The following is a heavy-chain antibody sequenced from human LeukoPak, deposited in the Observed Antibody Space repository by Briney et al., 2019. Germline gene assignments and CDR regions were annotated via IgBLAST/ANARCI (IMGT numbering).Heavy chain of an antibody. J-gene: IGHJ3*02. CDR1: GFTFSSYA. CDR2: ISSSGSTI. Sequence: GGSLRLSCAASGFTFSSYAMSWVRQAPGKGLEWVSYISSSGSTIYYADSVKGRFTISRDNAKNSLYLQMNSLRAEDTAVYYCARDLPYYDILTGYYNPFDAFDIWGQGTMVTVSS. D-gene: IGHD3-9*01. V-gene: IGHV3-48*04. CDR3: ARDLPYYDILTGYYNPFDAFDI.